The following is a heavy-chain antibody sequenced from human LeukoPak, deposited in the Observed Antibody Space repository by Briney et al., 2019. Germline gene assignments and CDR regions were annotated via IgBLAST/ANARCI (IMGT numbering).Heavy chain of an antibody. D-gene: IGHD4-23*01. CDR1: GFTVSSNY. CDR3: ARGGVTTVVRGDYFDY. CDR2: IYSGGST. V-gene: IGHV3-66*01. J-gene: IGHJ4*02. Sequence: GGSLRLSCAASGFTVSSNYMSWVRQAPGKGLEWVSVIYSGGSTYYADSVKGRFTISRDNSKNTLYLQMNSLGAEDTAVYYCARGGVTTVVRGDYFDYWARESWSPSPQ.